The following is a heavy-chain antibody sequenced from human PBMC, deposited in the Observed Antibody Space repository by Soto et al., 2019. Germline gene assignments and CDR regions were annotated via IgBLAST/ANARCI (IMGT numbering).Heavy chain of an antibody. CDR2: INPSGGST. D-gene: IGHD2-2*03. J-gene: IGHJ4*02. CDR1: GYTFTSYY. Sequence: ASVKVSCKASGYTFTSYYMHWVRQAPGQGLEWMGIINPSGGSTRYAQKFQGRVTMTRDTSTSTVYMELSSLRSEDTAVYYCARVIGFREAFDYWGQGTLVTVSS. V-gene: IGHV1-46*01. CDR3: ARVIGFREAFDY.